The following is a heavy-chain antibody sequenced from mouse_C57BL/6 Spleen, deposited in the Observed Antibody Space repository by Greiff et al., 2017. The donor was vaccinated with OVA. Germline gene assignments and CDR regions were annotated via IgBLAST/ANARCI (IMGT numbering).Heavy chain of an antibody. D-gene: IGHD1-1*02. Sequence: QVQLKQPGAELVKPGASVKLSCKASGYTFTSYWLQWVKQRPGQGLEWIGEIDPSDSYTTYNQKFKGKATLTVDTSSSTAYMQRSSLTSEDSAVYYCAREGNLGRYGAMDYWGQGTSVTVSA. J-gene: IGHJ4*01. CDR1: GYTFTSYW. CDR2: IDPSDSYT. V-gene: IGHV1-50*01. CDR3: AREGNLGRYGAMDY.